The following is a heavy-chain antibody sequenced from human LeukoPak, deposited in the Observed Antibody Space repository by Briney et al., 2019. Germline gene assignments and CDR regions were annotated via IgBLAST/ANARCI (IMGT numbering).Heavy chain of an antibody. D-gene: IGHD2-15*01. CDR3: AREALEYCSGGSCYSTALDY. V-gene: IGHV4-61*01. CDR1: GDSVSSGSYY. J-gene: IGHJ4*02. Sequence: SETLSLTCTVSGDSVSSGSYYWSWIRQPPGKGLEWIGYIYYSGSTNYNPSLKSRVTISVDTSKNQFSLKLSSVTAADTAVYYCAREALEYCSGGSCYSTALDYWGQGTLVTVSS. CDR2: IYYSGST.